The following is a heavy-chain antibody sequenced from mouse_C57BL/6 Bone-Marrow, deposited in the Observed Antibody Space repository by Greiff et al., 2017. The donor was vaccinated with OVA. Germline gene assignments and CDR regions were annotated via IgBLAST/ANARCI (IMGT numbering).Heavy chain of an antibody. D-gene: IGHD2-1*01. V-gene: IGHV2-5*01. Sequence: VHLVESGPGLVQPSQSLSITCTVSGFSLTSYGVHWVRQSPGKGLEWLGVIWRGGSTDYNAAFMSRLSITKDNSKSQVFFKMNSLQADDTAIYYCAKIYYYGNPYAMDYWGQGTSVTVSS. CDR3: AKIYYYGNPYAMDY. CDR2: IWRGGST. CDR1: GFSLTSYG. J-gene: IGHJ4*01.